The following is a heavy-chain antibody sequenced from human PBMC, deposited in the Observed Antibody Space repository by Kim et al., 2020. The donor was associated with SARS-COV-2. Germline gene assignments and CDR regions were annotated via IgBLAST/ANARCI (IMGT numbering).Heavy chain of an antibody. Sequence: GRTKYHPSLKSRVTISLDTSKNQFSLKLSPATAADTAVYYCVGGAGWLPDYWGQGTLVTVSS. CDR2: GRT. CDR3: VGGAGWLPDY. J-gene: IGHJ4*02. V-gene: IGHV4-59*09. D-gene: IGHD5-12*01.